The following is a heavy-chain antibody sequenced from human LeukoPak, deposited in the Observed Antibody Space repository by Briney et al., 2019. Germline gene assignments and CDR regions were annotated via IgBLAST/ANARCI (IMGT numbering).Heavy chain of an antibody. V-gene: IGHV4-34*01. Sequence: NSSETLSLTCAVYGESLNGYYWSWIRQPPGKRLEWLGEIDHSGSTQYNPSLKSRVTISLDTSKKQFSLKLTSLTAADTAFYYCARYGMAAEGIWWFDPWGQGTLVTVSS. CDR3: ARYGMAAEGIWWFDP. J-gene: IGHJ5*02. CDR1: GESLNGYY. CDR2: IDHSGST. D-gene: IGHD6-13*01.